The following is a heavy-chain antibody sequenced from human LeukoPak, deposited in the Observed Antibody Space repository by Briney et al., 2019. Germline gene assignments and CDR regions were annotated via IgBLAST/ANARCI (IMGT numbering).Heavy chain of an antibody. CDR1: GGSISSYY. CDR3: ARDRLAGYYDSRGYYSPYYYYGMDV. CDR2: IYTSGST. J-gene: IGHJ6*02. Sequence: PSETLSLTCTVSGGSISSYYWSWIRQPAGKGLEWIGRIYTSGSTNYNPSLKSRVTMSVDTSKNQFSLKLSSVTAADTAVYYCARDRLAGYYDSRGYYSPYYYYGMDVWGQGTTVTVSS. V-gene: IGHV4-4*07. D-gene: IGHD3-22*01.